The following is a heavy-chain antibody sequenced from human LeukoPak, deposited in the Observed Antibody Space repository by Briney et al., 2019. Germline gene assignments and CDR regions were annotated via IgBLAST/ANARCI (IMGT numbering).Heavy chain of an antibody. J-gene: IGHJ4*02. Sequence: GGSLRLSCAASGFTFSAYAMSWVRQAPGKGLEWVSAISGSGGPTHYADSVKGRFTISRDNSKNTLYLQMNSLRAEDTAVYYCARSDYYDSSGYYGWGQGTLVTVSS. CDR3: ARSDYYDSSGYYG. CDR2: ISGSGGPT. D-gene: IGHD3-22*01. CDR1: GFTFSAYA. V-gene: IGHV3-23*01.